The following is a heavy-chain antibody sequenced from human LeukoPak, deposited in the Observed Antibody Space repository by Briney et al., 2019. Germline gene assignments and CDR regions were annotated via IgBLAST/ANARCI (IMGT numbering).Heavy chain of an antibody. CDR2: IYYSGST. Sequence: SETLSLTCTVSGGSISSYYWSWIRQPPGKGLEWIGYIYYSGSTNYNPSLKSRVTISVDTSKSQFSLKLSSVTAADTAVYYCARGARLYYYDSSGYDNWGQGTLVTVSS. CDR1: GGSISSYY. CDR3: ARGARLYYYDSSGYDN. J-gene: IGHJ4*02. V-gene: IGHV4-59*01. D-gene: IGHD3-22*01.